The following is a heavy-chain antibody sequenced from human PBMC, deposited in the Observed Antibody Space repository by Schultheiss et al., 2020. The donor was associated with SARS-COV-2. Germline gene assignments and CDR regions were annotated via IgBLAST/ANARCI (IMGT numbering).Heavy chain of an antibody. Sequence: GGSLRLSCAASGFTFSSYGMHWVRQAPGKGLEWVSYISSSGSTIYYADSVKGRFTISRDNAKNSLYLQMNSLRVEDTAVYYCARDETYAFDFWGQGTLVTVSS. V-gene: IGHV3-48*04. CDR3: ARDETYAFDF. D-gene: IGHD3-16*01. J-gene: IGHJ4*02. CDR2: ISSSGSTI. CDR1: GFTFSSYG.